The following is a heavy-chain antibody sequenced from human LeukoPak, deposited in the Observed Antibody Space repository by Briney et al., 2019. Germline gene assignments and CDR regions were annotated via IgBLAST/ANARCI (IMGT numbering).Heavy chain of an antibody. V-gene: IGHV3-15*01. CDR1: GFTFNNAW. Sequence: PGGSLRLSCAASGFTFNNAWMTWVRQTPGKGLEWVGRIKSKTDGGTTDYAAPVKGRFTISRDDSKNTLYLQMNSLKTEDTAAYYCTTEKLITFGGVIVPYYGMDVWGQGTTVTVSS. D-gene: IGHD3-16*02. CDR3: TTEKLITFGGVIVPYYGMDV. J-gene: IGHJ6*02. CDR2: IKSKTDGGTT.